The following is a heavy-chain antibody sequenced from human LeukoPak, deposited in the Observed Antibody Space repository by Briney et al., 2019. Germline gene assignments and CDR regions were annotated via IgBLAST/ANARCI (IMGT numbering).Heavy chain of an antibody. CDR2: INPNSGGT. Sequence: GASVKVSCKASGYTFTGYYMHWVRQAPGQGLEWMGWINPNSGGTNYAQKFQGRVTITRNTSISTAYMELSSLRSEDTAVYYCARGHGWHSSSPHFGYWGQGTLVTVSS. D-gene: IGHD6-6*01. J-gene: IGHJ4*02. CDR1: GYTFTGYY. CDR3: ARGHGWHSSSPHFGY. V-gene: IGHV1-2*02.